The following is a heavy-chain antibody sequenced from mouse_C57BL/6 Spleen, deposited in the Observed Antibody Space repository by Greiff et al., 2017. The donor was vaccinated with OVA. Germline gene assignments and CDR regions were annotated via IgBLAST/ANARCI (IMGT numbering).Heavy chain of an antibody. CDR2: ISSGGDYI. D-gene: IGHD2-4*01. J-gene: IGHJ4*01. Sequence: EVKLVESGEGLVKPGGSLKLSCAASGFTFSSYAMSWVRQTPEKRLEWVAYISSGGDYIYYADTVKGRFTISRDNARNTLYLQMSSLKSEDTAMYYCTRDSDYDGAMDYWGQGTSVTVSS. V-gene: IGHV5-9-1*02. CDR3: TRDSDYDGAMDY. CDR1: GFTFSSYA.